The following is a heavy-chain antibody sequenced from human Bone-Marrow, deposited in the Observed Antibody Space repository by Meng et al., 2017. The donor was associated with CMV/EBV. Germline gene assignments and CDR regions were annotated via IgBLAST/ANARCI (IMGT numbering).Heavy chain of an antibody. CDR1: GYSISSGYY. D-gene: IGHD1-26*01. V-gene: IGHV4-38-2*02. Sequence: SETLSLTCTVSGYSISSGYYWGWIRQPPGKGLEWIGSIYHSGSTYYNPSLKSRVTISVDTSKNQFSLKLSSVTAADTAVYYCGSGGSYYPYYFDYWGQGTLVIVSS. J-gene: IGHJ4*02. CDR3: GSGGSYYPYYFDY. CDR2: IYHSGST.